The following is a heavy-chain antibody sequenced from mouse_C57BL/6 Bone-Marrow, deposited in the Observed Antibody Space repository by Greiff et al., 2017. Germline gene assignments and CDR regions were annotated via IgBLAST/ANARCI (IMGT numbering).Heavy chain of an antibody. D-gene: IGHD4-1*01. J-gene: IGHJ4*01. CDR1: GYTFTSYW. V-gene: IGHV1-61*01. Sequence: QVQLQQSGAELVRPGSSVKLSCKASGYTFTSYWMDWVKQRPGQGLEWIGNIYPSDSETHYNQKFKDKATLTVDKSSSTAYMQLSSLTSEDSAVYYCARGLTGTGDYYAMDYWGQGTSVTVSS. CDR2: IYPSDSET. CDR3: ARGLTGTGDYYAMDY.